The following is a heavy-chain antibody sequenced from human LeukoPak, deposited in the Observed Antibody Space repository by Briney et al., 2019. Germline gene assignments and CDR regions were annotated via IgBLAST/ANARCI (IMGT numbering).Heavy chain of an antibody. CDR1: GGSISSSSYY. V-gene: IGHV4-39*01. J-gene: IGHJ4*02. CDR2: IYYSGST. Sequence: SETLSLTCTVSGGSISSSSYYWGWIRQPPGKGLEWIGSIYYSGSTYYNPSLKSRVTISVDTSKNQFSLKLSSVTAADTAVYYCARHVYDFWSGYYHYSDYWGQGTLVTVSS. CDR3: ARHVYDFWSGYYHYSDY. D-gene: IGHD3-3*01.